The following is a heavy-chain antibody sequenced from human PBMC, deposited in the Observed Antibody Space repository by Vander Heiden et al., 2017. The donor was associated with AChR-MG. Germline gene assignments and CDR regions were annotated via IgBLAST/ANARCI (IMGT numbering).Heavy chain of an antibody. CDR3: APYRGWNCVY. Sequence: QVQLVQSGAEVTNTGSSMKVSCRASEGTFSSYAISWVRQDPGQGLEWMGGILRIFGTANYAQKFQGRVTITAVKSTSTAYMEIRSLRSQDTAVYDCAPYRGWNCVYWGHGTMVTVSS. J-gene: IGHJ4*01. V-gene: IGHV1-69*06. D-gene: IGHD1-7*01. CDR2: ILRIFGTA. CDR1: EGTFSSYA.